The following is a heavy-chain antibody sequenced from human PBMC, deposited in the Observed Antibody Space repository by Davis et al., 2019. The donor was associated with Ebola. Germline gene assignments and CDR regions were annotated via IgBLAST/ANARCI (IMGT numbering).Heavy chain of an antibody. CDR2: IYYSGST. J-gene: IGHJ4*02. D-gene: IGHD2-2*01. V-gene: IGHV4-31*03. CDR1: GGSISSGGYY. Sequence: PSETLSLTCTVSGGSISSGGYYWSWIRQHPGKGLEWIGYIYYSGSTYYNPSLKSRVTISVDRSKNQFSLKLSSVTAADTAVYYCARGNHPIVVVPAAITTVDYWGQGTLVTVSS. CDR3: ARGNHPIVVVPAAITTVDY.